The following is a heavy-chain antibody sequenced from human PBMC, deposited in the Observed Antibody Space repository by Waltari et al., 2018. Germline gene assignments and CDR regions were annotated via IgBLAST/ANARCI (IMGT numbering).Heavy chain of an antibody. V-gene: IGHV4-39*07. CDR2: MYYSGST. D-gene: IGHD3-10*01. CDR1: GGAISSSSYY. CDR3: ARGRGVKGRYWYFDL. Sequence: QLQLQESGPGLVKPSETLSLTCTVSGGAISSSSYYWGWIRQPPGKGLEWIVSMYYSGSTYYNPSLKSRVTISVDTSKSQFSLKLSSVTAADTAVYYCARGRGVKGRYWYFDLWGRGTLVTVSS. J-gene: IGHJ2*01.